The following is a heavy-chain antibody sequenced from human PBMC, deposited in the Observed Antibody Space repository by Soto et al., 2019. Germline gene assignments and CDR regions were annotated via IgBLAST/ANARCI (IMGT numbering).Heavy chain of an antibody. CDR3: ATPATMTTVTTFDY. D-gene: IGHD4-17*01. CDR2: FDPEDGET. CDR1: GYTLTELS. J-gene: IGHJ4*02. Sequence: ASVKVSCKVSGYTLTELSMHWVRQAPGKGLEWMGGFDPEDGETIYAQKFQGRVTMTEDTSTDTAYMELSSLRSEDTAVYYCATPATMTTVTTFDYWGQGTLVTVSS. V-gene: IGHV1-24*01.